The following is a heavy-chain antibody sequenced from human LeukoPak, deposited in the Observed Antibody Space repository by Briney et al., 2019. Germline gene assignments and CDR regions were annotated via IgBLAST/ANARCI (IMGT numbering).Heavy chain of an antibody. Sequence: GGSLRLSCSASGFTFSTYAMSWVRQAPGKGLEWVSGISDVGGSTSYAHSVKGRFTISRGNSKNTVYLQMSSLRAEDTAVYYCAKAGTLGPFDYWGQGTLVTVSS. D-gene: IGHD3-16*01. CDR1: GFTFSTYA. CDR3: AKAGTLGPFDY. J-gene: IGHJ4*02. V-gene: IGHV3-23*01. CDR2: ISDVGGST.